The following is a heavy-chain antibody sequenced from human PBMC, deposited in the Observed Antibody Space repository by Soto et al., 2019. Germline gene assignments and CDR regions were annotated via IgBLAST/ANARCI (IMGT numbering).Heavy chain of an antibody. J-gene: IGHJ4*02. V-gene: IGHV3-23*01. Sequence: GVSLRLSCAASGFTFSSYTMSWVRQTPGKGLECVSAISGSGGTTYYADSVKGRFTISRDNSKNTLYVQMNSLRAEDTAVYYCAKDQYCSGGSCYWNNWGQGTLVTVSS. CDR2: ISGSGGTT. CDR1: GFTFSSYT. D-gene: IGHD2-15*01. CDR3: AKDQYCSGGSCYWNN.